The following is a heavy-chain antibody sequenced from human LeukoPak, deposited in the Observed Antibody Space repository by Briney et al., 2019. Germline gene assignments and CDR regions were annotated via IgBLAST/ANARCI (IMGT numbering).Heavy chain of an antibody. Sequence: PGGSLRLSCAASGFDFGAYGMHWVRQAPGKGLEWAGHISYVGGNQYYADSVKGRFTISRDNSKNTLYLQMSSLRAEDTAMYYCATNNRNYYYGVDVWGQGTTVTVSS. CDR1: GFDFGAYG. J-gene: IGHJ6*02. V-gene: IGHV3-30*03. CDR3: ATNNRNYYYGVDV. D-gene: IGHD1-14*01. CDR2: ISYVGGNQ.